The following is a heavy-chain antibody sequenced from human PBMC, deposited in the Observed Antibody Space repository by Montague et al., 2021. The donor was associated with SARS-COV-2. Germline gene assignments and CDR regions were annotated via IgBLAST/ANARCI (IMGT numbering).Heavy chain of an antibody. V-gene: IGHV4-31*03. CDR3: ARGVSLGDHLDY. Sequence: TLSLTCTVSRGSINSGGYFWTWIRQHPGKGPEWIGHIYWSGSTRDNPSLRGRVSFSVDTSKNQFSLQLTSVTAADTAVYYCARGVSLGDHLDYWGQGALVTVS. CDR2: IYWSGST. CDR1: RGSINSGGYF. D-gene: IGHD4-17*01. J-gene: IGHJ4*02.